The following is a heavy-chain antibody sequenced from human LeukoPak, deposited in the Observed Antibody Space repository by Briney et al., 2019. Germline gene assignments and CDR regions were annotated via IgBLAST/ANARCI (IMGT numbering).Heavy chain of an antibody. CDR1: GGSVSGYY. CDR2: IHYSGGT. Sequence: SETLSLTCTVSGGSVSGYYWSWIRQPPGRGLEWIGYIHYSGGTNYNPSLKSQVTISVDTSKNQFSLKLNSVTATDTAVYYCARHYGPWGQGTLVTVSS. J-gene: IGHJ4*02. V-gene: IGHV4-59*08. D-gene: IGHD3-10*01. CDR3: ARHYGP.